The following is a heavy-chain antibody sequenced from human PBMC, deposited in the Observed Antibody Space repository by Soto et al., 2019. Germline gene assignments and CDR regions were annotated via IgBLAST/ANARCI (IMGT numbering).Heavy chain of an antibody. CDR1: GFTFSSYA. V-gene: IGHV3-23*01. CDR3: AKGGYRGYVGWNWFDP. Sequence: EVQLLQSGGGLVQPGGSLRLSCAASGFTFSSYAMSWVRQAPGKGLEWVSAISGSGGSTYYADSVKGRFTISRDDSKNTLYLQMNRLRAEDTAVYYCAKGGYRGYVGWNWFDPWGQGTLVTVSS. J-gene: IGHJ5*02. CDR2: ISGSGGST. D-gene: IGHD5-12*01.